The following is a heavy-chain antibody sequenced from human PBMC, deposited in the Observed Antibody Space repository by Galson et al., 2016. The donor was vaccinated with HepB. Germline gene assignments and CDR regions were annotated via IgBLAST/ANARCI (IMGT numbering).Heavy chain of an antibody. Sequence: QSGAEVKKPGESLRISCQGSGYIFANYLISWVRQMPGKGLEWIGRIDPRDSYTTYNPSFQGHVPISADTSITSVYLQWISLKASDTAIFFCARQTRDIGGFNYGSATFLFDFWGQGTLVTVSS. CDR2: IDPRDSYT. V-gene: IGHV5-10-1*01. D-gene: IGHD3-10*01. J-gene: IGHJ4*02. CDR3: ARQTRDIGGFNYGSATFLFDF. CDR1: GYIFANYL.